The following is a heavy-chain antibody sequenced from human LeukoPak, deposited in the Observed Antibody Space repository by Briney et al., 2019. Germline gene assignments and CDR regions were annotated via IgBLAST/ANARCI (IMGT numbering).Heavy chain of an antibody. V-gene: IGHV1-18*01. CDR3: ARDEWELLDPGPRDY. J-gene: IGHJ4*02. D-gene: IGHD1-26*01. CDR1: GYTFTSYG. CDR2: ISAYNGNT. Sequence: EASVKVSCKASGYTFTSYGISWVRQAPGQGLEWMGWISAYNGNTNYAQKLQGRVTMTTDTSTSTAYMELRSLRSDDTAVYYCARDEWELLDPGPRDYWGQGTLVTVSS.